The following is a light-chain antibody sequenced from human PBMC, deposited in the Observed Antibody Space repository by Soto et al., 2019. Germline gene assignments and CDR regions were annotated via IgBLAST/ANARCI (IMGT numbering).Light chain of an antibody. CDR2: EVS. V-gene: IGLV2-8*01. CDR3: SSYASSNIDV. J-gene: IGLJ1*01. Sequence: QSALTQPPSASGSPGRSVTISCTGSSTDVGGFNYVSWYQQHPGKAPKLIIYEVSKRPSGVPDRFSGSKSGNTASLTISGLLTEDEADYYCSSYASSNIDVFGTGTKLTVL. CDR1: STDVGGFNY.